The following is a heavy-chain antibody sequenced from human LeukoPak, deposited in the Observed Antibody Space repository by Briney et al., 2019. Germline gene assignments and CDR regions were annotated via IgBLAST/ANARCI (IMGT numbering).Heavy chain of an antibody. CDR3: ARGKYYYDSSGYTFDY. CDR1: GVSFSSYY. Sequence: SETLSLTCTVSGVSFSSYYWSWIRQPPGKGLEWSGYIYYSGSTNYNPSLKSRVTISVDTSKNQFSLKLSSVTAADTAVYYCARGKYYYDSSGYTFDYWGQGTLVTVSS. V-gene: IGHV4-59*01. D-gene: IGHD3-22*01. CDR2: IYYSGST. J-gene: IGHJ4*02.